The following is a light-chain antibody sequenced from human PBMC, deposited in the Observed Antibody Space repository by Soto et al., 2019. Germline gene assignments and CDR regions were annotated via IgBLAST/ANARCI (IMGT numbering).Light chain of an antibody. CDR3: QQVNTYPVT. V-gene: IGKV1-9*01. CDR2: TIS. CDR1: QDIKRF. J-gene: IGKJ4*01. Sequence: DVQLTQSPSFLAASVGDRLTITCRARQDIKRFLAWYQQKPGKAPKLLIYTISTLQSGVPSRFSGSGSGTEFTLTISSLQPDDFATYYCQQVNTYPVTFGGGTKVEL.